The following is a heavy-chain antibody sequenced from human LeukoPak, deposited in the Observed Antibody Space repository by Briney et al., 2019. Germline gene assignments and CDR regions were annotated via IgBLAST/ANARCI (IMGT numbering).Heavy chain of an antibody. CDR3: ARGPAVTNYYYYGMDV. V-gene: IGHV1-18*04. J-gene: IGHJ6*02. Sequence: ASVKVSCKASGYTLTAYFLHWVRQAPGQGLEWMGWINTYTGGTNYAQKLQGRVTMTTDTSTSTAYMELRSLRSDDTAVYYCARGPAVTNYYYYGMDVWGQGTTVTVSS. CDR2: INTYTGGT. D-gene: IGHD4-17*01. CDR1: GYTLTAYF.